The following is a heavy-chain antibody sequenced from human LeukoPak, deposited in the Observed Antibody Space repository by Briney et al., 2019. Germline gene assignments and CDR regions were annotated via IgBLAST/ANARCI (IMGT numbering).Heavy chain of an antibody. D-gene: IGHD3-16*01. CDR1: GGSISSDSFY. CDR2: IKSSNT. V-gene: IGHV4-61*02. CDR3: ARVPDWTYVPDY. J-gene: IGHJ4*02. Sequence: PSEPLSLTCTVSGGSISSDSFYWTWVRQPAGKGLEWIGRIKSSNTNYNPSLKSRVSISLDTSPNQFSLKLSSLTAADTAVYYCARVPDWTYVPDYWGQGTLVTVSS.